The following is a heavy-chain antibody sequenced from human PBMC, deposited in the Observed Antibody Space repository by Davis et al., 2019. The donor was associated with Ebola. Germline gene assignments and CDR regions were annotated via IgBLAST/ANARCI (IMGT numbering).Heavy chain of an antibody. D-gene: IGHD5-12*01. CDR3: ASSSGWLRLDYFDY. CDR1: GGSISSSNW. Sequence: SETLSLTCAVSGGSISSSNWWSWVRQPPGKGLEWIGDIYHSGSTNYNPSLKSRVTISVDKSKNQFSLKLSSVTAADTAVYYCASSSGWLRLDYFDYWGQGTLVTVSS. CDR2: IYHSGST. J-gene: IGHJ4*02. V-gene: IGHV4-4*02.